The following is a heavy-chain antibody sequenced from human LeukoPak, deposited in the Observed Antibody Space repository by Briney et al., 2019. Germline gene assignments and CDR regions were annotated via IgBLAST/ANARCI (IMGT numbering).Heavy chain of an antibody. CDR2: IYYSGSI. V-gene: IGHV4-59*01. D-gene: IGHD2-15*01. J-gene: IGHJ5*02. CDR3: ARDGGDT. CDR1: GGSISSYY. Sequence: PSETLSLTCTVSGGSISSYYWSWIRQPPGKGLEWIGYIYYSGSINYNPSLKSRVTISVDTSKNQFSLKLSSVTAADTAVYYCARDGGDTWGQGTLVTVSS.